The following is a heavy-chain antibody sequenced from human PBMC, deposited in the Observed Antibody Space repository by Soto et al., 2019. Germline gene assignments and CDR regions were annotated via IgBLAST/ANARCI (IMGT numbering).Heavy chain of an antibody. CDR3: ARLMTVVTPTDAFDI. J-gene: IGHJ3*02. Sequence: GESLKISCKGSGYSFTSYWIGWVRQMPGKGLEWMGIIYPGDSDTRYSPSFQGQVTISADKSISTAYLQWSSLKASDTAMYYCARLMTVVTPTDAFDIWGQGTMVTVSS. V-gene: IGHV5-51*01. D-gene: IGHD2-15*01. CDR1: GYSFTSYW. CDR2: IYPGDSDT.